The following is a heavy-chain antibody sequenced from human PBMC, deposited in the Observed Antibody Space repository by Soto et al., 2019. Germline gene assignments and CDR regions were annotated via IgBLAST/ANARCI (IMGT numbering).Heavy chain of an antibody. V-gene: IGHV4-34*01. D-gene: IGHD6-13*01. CDR3: ARGRYRYSSS. J-gene: IGHJ4*02. CDR2: INHSGST. CDR1: GGAFRGYY. Sequence: PSGTLSPPCALYGGAFRGYYLGWVRQPPGKGLEWIGEINHSGSTNYNPSLKSRVTISVDTSKNQFSLKLSSVTAADTAVYYCARGRYRYSSSWGQGTLVTVSS.